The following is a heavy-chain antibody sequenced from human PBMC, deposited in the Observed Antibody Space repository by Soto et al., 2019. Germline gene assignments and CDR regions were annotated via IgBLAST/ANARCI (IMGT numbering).Heavy chain of an antibody. CDR2: INHSGST. CDR1: GGSFSGYY. Sequence: SETLSLTCAVYGGSFSGYYWSWIRQPPGKGLEWIGEINHSGSTNYNPSLKSRVTISVDTSKNQFSLKLSSVTAADTAVYYCARGSAYYDFWSGYLSGWFDPWGQGTLVTVSS. D-gene: IGHD3-3*01. J-gene: IGHJ5*02. CDR3: ARGSAYYDFWSGYLSGWFDP. V-gene: IGHV4-34*01.